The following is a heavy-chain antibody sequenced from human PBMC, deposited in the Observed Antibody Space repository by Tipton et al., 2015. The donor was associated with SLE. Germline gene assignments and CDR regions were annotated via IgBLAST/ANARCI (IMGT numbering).Heavy chain of an antibody. CDR3: ARSRAGDHYFYIDV. V-gene: IGHV4-4*08. Sequence: TLSLTCTVSGGSISSHYWSWIRQPPGKGLEWIGYMFTSGRATYSPSLKSRVAISVDTSKNQVSLKMTSVTAADTAVYYCARSRAGDHYFYIDVWGEGTTVTVSS. CDR1: GGSISSHY. D-gene: IGHD2-21*02. CDR2: MFTSGRA. J-gene: IGHJ6*03.